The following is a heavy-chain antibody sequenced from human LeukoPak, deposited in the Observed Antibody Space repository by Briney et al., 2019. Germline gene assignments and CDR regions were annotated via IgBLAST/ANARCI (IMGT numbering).Heavy chain of an antibody. D-gene: IGHD4-17*01. CDR3: ARVNGDYTFYYMDV. CDR1: GYSISSGYY. CDR2: IYHSGST. J-gene: IGHJ6*03. Sequence: PSETLSLTCAVSGYSISSGYYWGWIRQPPGKGLEWIGSIYHSGSTYYNPSPKSRVTISVDTSKNQSSLKLSSVTAADTAVYYCARVNGDYTFYYMDVWGKGTTVTVSS. V-gene: IGHV4-38-2*01.